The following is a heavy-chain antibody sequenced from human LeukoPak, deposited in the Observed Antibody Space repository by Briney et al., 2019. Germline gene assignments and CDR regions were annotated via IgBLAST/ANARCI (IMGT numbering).Heavy chain of an antibody. CDR3: ARPHYDSSGYEFDY. D-gene: IGHD3-22*01. V-gene: IGHV5-51*01. CDR1: GYSFSTYW. CDR2: IYPGDSDT. J-gene: IGHJ4*02. Sequence: GESLKISCKGSGYSFSTYWIGWVRQLPGKGLEWMGIIYPGDSDTRYSPSFKGQVTISADKSISTAYLQWSSLKASDTAMYYCARPHYDSSGYEFDYWGQGTLVTVSS.